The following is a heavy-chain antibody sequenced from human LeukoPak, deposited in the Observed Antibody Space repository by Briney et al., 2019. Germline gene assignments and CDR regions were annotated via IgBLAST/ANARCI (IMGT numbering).Heavy chain of an antibody. Sequence: ASVKVSCKASGYTFTSYYMHWVRQAPGQGLEWMGIINPSGGSTSYAQKFQGRVTMTRDMSTSTVYMELSSLRSEDMAVYYCARARGRGSGWYTFDYWGQGTLVTVSS. D-gene: IGHD6-19*01. J-gene: IGHJ4*02. CDR1: GYTFTSYY. CDR2: INPSGGST. V-gene: IGHV1-46*01. CDR3: ARARGRGSGWYTFDY.